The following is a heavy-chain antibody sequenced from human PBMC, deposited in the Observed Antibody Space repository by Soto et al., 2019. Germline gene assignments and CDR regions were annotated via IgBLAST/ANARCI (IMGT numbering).Heavy chain of an antibody. CDR1: GFSLSSTRMA. D-gene: IGHD6-19*01. CDR2: IFWDDDA. CDR3: AHRLAAVATFDY. J-gene: IGHJ4*02. V-gene: IGHV2-5*02. Sequence: SGPTLVNPTQTLTLTCTFSGFSLSSTRMAVGWIRQPPGKALEWLALIFWDDDARYSPSLKSRLTITKDTSKNQVVLTMTNMDPVDTATYYCAHRLAAVATFDYWGQGTLVTVSS.